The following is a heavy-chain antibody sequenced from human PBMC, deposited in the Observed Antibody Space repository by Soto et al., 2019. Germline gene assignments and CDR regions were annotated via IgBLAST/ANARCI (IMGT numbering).Heavy chain of an antibody. Sequence: EVQLVESGGGLVKPGGSLRLSCAASGFIFTRYSMNWVRQAPGKGLEWVSSISSTTNYIYYGDSMKGRFTISRDNAKNSLSLEMNSLRDEDTAVYYCAIESEDLTSNFDYWGQGTLVTVSS. J-gene: IGHJ4*02. CDR2: ISSTTNYI. CDR1: GFIFTRYS. CDR3: AIESEDLTSNFDY. V-gene: IGHV3-21*06.